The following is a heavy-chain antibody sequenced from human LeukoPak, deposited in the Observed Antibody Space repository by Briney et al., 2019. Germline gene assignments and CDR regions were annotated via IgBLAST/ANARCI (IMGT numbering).Heavy chain of an antibody. Sequence: GGSLRLSCAAAGFTFSDYCMSWIRQAPGKGLDCHSYISSSGSTIYYADSVKGRFTISRDNAKNSLYLQMNSLRAEDTAVYYCAKAKVVAATPSGYYYYGMDVWGQGTTVTVSS. CDR1: GFTFSDYC. V-gene: IGHV3-11*01. D-gene: IGHD2-15*01. J-gene: IGHJ6*02. CDR2: ISSSGSTI. CDR3: AKAKVVAATPSGYYYYGMDV.